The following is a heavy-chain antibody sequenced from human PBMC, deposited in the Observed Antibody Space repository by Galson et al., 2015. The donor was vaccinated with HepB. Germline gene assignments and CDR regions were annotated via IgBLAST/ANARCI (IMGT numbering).Heavy chain of an antibody. D-gene: IGHD2-2*01. V-gene: IGHV3-48*02. CDR2: ISSSSSTI. J-gene: IGHJ6*02. Sequence: SLRLSCAASGFTFSSYSMNWVRQAPGRGLEWVSYISSSSSTIYYADSVKGRFTISRDNAKNSLYLQMNSLRDEDTAVYYCARELSSTSWPNYYYYGMDVWGQGTTVTVSS. CDR1: GFTFSSYS. CDR3: ARELSSTSWPNYYYYGMDV.